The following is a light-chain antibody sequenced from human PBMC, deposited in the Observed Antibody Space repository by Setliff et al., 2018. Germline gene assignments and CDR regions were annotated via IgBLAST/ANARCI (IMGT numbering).Light chain of an antibody. J-gene: IGLJ1*01. CDR2: DVN. CDR3: CAYTGSSTYV. V-gene: IGLV2-14*01. Sequence: QSALTQPASVSGSPGQSITISCSGTSSDVGSYDLVSWYQQHPGTAPKLIISDVNNRPSGVSNRFSGSKSGNTASLTISGLQAEDEAAYYCCAYTGSSTYVFGTGTKVNVL. CDR1: SSDVGSYDL.